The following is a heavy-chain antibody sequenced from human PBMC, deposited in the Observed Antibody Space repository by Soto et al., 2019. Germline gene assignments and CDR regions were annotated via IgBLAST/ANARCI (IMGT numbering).Heavy chain of an antibody. CDR1: GGSISSYY. V-gene: IGHV4-59*01. J-gene: IGHJ6*03. D-gene: IGHD6-13*01. CDR3: ARSAAAGTIGPQPPYYYYYMDV. Sequence: QVQLQESGPGLVKPSETLSLTCTVSGGSISSYYWSWIRQPPGKGLEWIGYIYYSGSTNYNPSLKSRVTISVDTSKNQFSLKLSSVTAADTAVYYCARSAAAGTIGPQPPYYYYYMDVWGKGTTVTVSS. CDR2: IYYSGST.